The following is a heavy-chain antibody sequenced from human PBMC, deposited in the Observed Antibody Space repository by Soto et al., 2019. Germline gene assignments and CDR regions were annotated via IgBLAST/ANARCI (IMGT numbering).Heavy chain of an antibody. D-gene: IGHD1-1*01. CDR2: INPSGGST. CDR1: GYTFTSYY. CDR3: ARYRGTTRDFDY. Sequence: QVQLVQSGAEVKKPGASVKVSCKASGYTFTSYYMHWVRQAPGQGLEWMGIINPSGGSTSYAQKFQGRVTMSRDTSTSTVYMELSSLRSEDTAVYYCARYRGTTRDFDYWGQGTLVTVSS. V-gene: IGHV1-46*01. J-gene: IGHJ4*02.